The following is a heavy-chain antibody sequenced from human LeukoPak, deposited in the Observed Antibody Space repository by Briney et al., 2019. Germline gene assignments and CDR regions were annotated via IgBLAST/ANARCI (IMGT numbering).Heavy chain of an antibody. V-gene: IGHV3-74*01. CDR2: INSDGSST. J-gene: IGHJ5*02. Sequence: GGSLRLSCAASGFTFSSYWMHWVRQAPGKGLVWVSRINSDGSSTSYADSVKGRFTISRDNAKNSLSLQMNSLRAEDTAMYYCAKVPIGHNNWFDPWGQGTLVSVSS. CDR3: AKVPIGHNNWFDP. D-gene: IGHD2-21*01. CDR1: GFTFSSYW.